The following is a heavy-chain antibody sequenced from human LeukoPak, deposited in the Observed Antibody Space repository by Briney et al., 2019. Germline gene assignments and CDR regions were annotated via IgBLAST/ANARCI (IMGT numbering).Heavy chain of an antibody. CDR3: ARDPNGNYVGAFDFQR. CDR2: ISGAGT. J-gene: IGHJ1*01. D-gene: IGHD4-17*01. V-gene: IGHV3-23*01. Sequence: GRSLRLSCAASGFTFSNYALTWVRQAPGRGLEWVSSISGAGTYYADSVKGRFSLFTHNYHNTLYLQMSNPRALHTPVYYCARDPNGNYVGAFDFQRWGQGTLVTVSS. CDR1: GFTFSNYA.